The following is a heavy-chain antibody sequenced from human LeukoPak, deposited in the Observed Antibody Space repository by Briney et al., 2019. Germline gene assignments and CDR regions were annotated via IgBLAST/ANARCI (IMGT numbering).Heavy chain of an antibody. CDR2: TYYRSKWYN. V-gene: IGHV6-1*01. CDR1: GDSVSSKTAG. D-gene: IGHD4/OR15-4a*01. J-gene: IGHJ6*03. CDR3: ARDRRLWNMDV. Sequence: SQTLSLTCAISGDSVSSKTAGWNWIRRSPSRVLEWLGRTYYRSKWYNDDAVSVKGRITINSDTAKNQFSLQLNSVTPEDTALYYCARDRRLWNMDVWGTGTTVTISS.